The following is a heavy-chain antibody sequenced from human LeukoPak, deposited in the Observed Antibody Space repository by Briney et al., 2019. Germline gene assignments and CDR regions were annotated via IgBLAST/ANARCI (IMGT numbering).Heavy chain of an antibody. V-gene: IGHV4-39*07. CDR3: AREVQHYAGSVYDHDAFDI. Sequence: PSETLSLTCTVSGGSISSSNYYWAWIRQPPGKGLEWIGEINHSGSTNYNPSLKSRVTILVDTSKNQFSLKLSSVTAADTAVYYCAREVQHYAGSVYDHDAFDIWGQGTMVTVSS. J-gene: IGHJ3*02. D-gene: IGHD3-22*01. CDR1: GGSISSSNYY. CDR2: INHSGST.